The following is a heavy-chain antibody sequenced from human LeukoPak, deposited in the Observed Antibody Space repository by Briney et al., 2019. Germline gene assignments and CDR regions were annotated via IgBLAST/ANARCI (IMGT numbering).Heavy chain of an antibody. CDR1: GFTFTRYW. CDR2: IKQDGSEK. V-gene: IGHV3-7*01. J-gene: IGHJ3*02. Sequence: PGGSLRLSCAASGFTFTRYWMSWVRQAPGKGLEWVANIKQDGSEKYYVESVKGRFTISRDNARTSLYLQMNSLRAEDTAVYYCATHCSSSSCSLATFDIWGQGTMVTVSS. D-gene: IGHD2-2*01. CDR3: ATHCSSSSCSLATFDI.